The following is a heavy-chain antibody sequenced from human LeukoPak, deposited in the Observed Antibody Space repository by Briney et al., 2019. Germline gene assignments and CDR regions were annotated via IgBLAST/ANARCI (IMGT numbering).Heavy chain of an antibody. Sequence: GGSLRLSCVASGLSVSNNYMNWVRQGPGEGLEWVSALYIGGNTYYVDSVRGRFTISRDNSKNTLYLQMNSLRAEDTAIYYCMAAAGYNYGQCWGQGTLVTVSS. CDR2: LYIGGNT. D-gene: IGHD5-18*01. J-gene: IGHJ4*02. CDR1: GLSVSNNY. V-gene: IGHV3-53*01. CDR3: MAAAGYNYGQC.